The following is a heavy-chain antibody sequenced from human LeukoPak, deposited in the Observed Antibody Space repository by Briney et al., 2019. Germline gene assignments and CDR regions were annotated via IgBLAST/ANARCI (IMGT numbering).Heavy chain of an antibody. CDR2: INSDGSST. D-gene: IGHD1-20*01. J-gene: IGHJ4*02. Sequence: GGSLRHSCAASGFTFSSYAMRWVGQAPGKGLEWVSRINSDGSSTSYADSVKGRFTISRDNAKNTLYLQMNSLRAEDTAVYYCAKVSRYNWNDPPNWGQGTLVTVSS. CDR1: GFTFSSYA. CDR3: AKVSRYNWNDPPN. V-gene: IGHV3-74*01.